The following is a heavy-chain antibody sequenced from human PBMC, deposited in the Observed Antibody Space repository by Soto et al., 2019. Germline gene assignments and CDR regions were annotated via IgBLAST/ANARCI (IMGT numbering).Heavy chain of an antibody. CDR3: ARVKLNDIAVAGAARGVDYYYGMDV. V-gene: IGHV4-59*01. CDR2: IYYSGST. D-gene: IGHD6-19*01. J-gene: IGHJ6*02. CDR1: GGSISSYY. Sequence: SETLSLTCTVSGGSISSYYWSWIRQPPGKGLEWIGYIYYSGSTNYNPSLKSRVTISVDTSKNQFSLKLSSVTAADTAVYYCARVKLNDIAVAGAARGVDYYYGMDVWGQGTTVTVSS.